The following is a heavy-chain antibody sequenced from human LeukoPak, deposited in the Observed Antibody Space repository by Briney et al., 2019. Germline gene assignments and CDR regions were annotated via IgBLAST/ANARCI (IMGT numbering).Heavy chain of an antibody. CDR2: ISSSSSYI. V-gene: IGHV3-21*01. CDR3: AREESWFGELFPPRFDY. Sequence: GGSLRLSCAASGFTFSSYSMNWVRQAPGKGLEWVSSISSSSSYIYYADSVKGRFTISRDNAKNSLYLQMNSLRAEDTAVYYCAREESWFGELFPPRFDYWGQGTLVTVSS. D-gene: IGHD3-10*01. CDR1: GFTFSSYS. J-gene: IGHJ4*02.